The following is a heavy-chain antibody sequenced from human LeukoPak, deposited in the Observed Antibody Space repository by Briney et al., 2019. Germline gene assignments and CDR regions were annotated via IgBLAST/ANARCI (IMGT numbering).Heavy chain of an antibody. Sequence: GGSLRLSCAASGFTFSSYGMHWVRQAPGKGLEWVAVISYDGSNKYYADSVKGRFTISRDNSKNTLYLQMNSLRAEDTAVYYCAKDRAGTRAPFDYWGQGTLVTVSS. V-gene: IGHV3-30*18. CDR2: ISYDGSNK. CDR3: AKDRAGTRAPFDY. J-gene: IGHJ4*02. CDR1: GFTFSSYG. D-gene: IGHD6-19*01.